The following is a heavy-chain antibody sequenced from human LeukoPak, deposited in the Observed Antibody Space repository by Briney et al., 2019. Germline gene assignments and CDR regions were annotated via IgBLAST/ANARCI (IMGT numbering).Heavy chain of an antibody. V-gene: IGHV1-69*13. Sequence: SVKVSCKASGGTFSSYAISWVRQAPGQGLEWMGGIIPIFGTANYAQKFQGRVTITADESTSTAYMELSSLRSEDTAVYYCARDLSGSFSGYSSGWSYFDYWGQGTLVTVSS. CDR3: ARDLSGSFSGYSSGWSYFDY. CDR1: GGTFSSYA. J-gene: IGHJ4*02. D-gene: IGHD6-19*01. CDR2: IIPIFGTA.